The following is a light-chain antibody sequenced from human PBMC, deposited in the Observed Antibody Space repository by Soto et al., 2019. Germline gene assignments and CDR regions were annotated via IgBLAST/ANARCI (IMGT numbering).Light chain of an antibody. CDR3: QHYHNYLWT. J-gene: IGKJ1*01. Sequence: DIQMTQSPSTRSASVGDRVTITCRASQSLTSWLTWYQQKPGKAPKFLIYNTSILESGVPSRFSGSVSGTEFTLTISSLQPDDFATYYCQHYHNYLWTFGQGPKVEIK. V-gene: IGKV1-5*03. CDR1: QSLTSW. CDR2: NTS.